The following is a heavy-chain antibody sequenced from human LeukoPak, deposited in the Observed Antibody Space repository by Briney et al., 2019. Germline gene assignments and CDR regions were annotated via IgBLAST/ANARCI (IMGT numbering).Heavy chain of an antibody. CDR1: GYSISSGYY. J-gene: IGHJ4*02. Sequence: SETLSLTCAVSGYSISSGYYWGWIRQPPGKGLEWIGSIYHSGSTYYNPSLRSRVTISVDTSKNQFSLKLSSVTAADTAVYYCARRLGYCSSTSCYYYFDYWGQGTLVTVSS. V-gene: IGHV4-38-2*01. CDR3: ARRLGYCSSTSCYYYFDY. D-gene: IGHD2-2*01. CDR2: IYHSGST.